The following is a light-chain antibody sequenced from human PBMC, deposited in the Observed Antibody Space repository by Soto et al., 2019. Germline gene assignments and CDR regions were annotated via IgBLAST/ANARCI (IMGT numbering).Light chain of an antibody. CDR1: QSISGW. CDR2: DAS. V-gene: IGKV1-5*01. CDR3: QQSYSNTWT. Sequence: DIQMTQSPSTLSASVGDRVTVTCRASQSISGWLAWYQQKRGKAPKLLIYDASTLESGVPSRFSGSGSETDFTLTISSLQPEDFETYSCQQSYSNTWTFGQGTKVDIK. J-gene: IGKJ1*01.